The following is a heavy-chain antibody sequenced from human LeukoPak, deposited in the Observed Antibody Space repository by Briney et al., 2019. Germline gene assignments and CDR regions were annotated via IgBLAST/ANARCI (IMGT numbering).Heavy chain of an antibody. CDR1: GGSISSYY. Sequence: SETLSLTRTVSGGSISSYYWSWIRQPPGKGLEWIGYIYYSGITNYNPSFKSRVTISVDRSKNQFSLKLSSVTAADTAVYYCARDIVANSHNWFDPWGQGTLVTVSS. CDR2: IYYSGIT. D-gene: IGHD4/OR15-4a*01. V-gene: IGHV4-59*01. CDR3: ARDIVANSHNWFDP. J-gene: IGHJ5*02.